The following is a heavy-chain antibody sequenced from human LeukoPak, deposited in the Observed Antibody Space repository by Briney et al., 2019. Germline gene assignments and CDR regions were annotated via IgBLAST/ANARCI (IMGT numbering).Heavy chain of an antibody. CDR3: ARSYYYDSSGYCGPTLDY. CDR1: GYTFTSYG. V-gene: IGHV1-18*01. D-gene: IGHD3-22*01. CDR2: ISAYNGNT. Sequence: ASVKVSCKASGYTFTSYGISWVRQAPGQGLEWMGWISAYNGNTNYAQKLQGRVTMTTDTSTSTAYMELRSLRSDDTAVYYCARSYYYDSSGYCGPTLDYWGQGTLVTVSS. J-gene: IGHJ4*02.